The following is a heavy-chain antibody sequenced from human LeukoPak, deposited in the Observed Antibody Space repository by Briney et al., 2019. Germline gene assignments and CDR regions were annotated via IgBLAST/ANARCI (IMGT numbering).Heavy chain of an antibody. J-gene: IGHJ3*02. CDR3: ARRHPALGAFDI. Sequence: SETLSLTCSVSVGSIISGTYYGGWIRQSPGKGLEWIGSIYNSGSTYYNPSLKSLVTISADTSKNRFSLQLSSVTAADTAIYYCARRHPALGAFDIWGHGTMVTVSS. V-gene: IGHV4-39*01. CDR2: IYNSGST. CDR1: VGSIISGTYY.